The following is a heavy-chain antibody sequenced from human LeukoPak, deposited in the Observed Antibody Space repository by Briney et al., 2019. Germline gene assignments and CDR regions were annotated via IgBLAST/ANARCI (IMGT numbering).Heavy chain of an antibody. CDR1: GYTFTGYY. D-gene: IGHD2-21*02. CDR3: ARAQAGLVTDY. CDR2: INPNSGGT. J-gene: IGHJ4*02. Sequence: GASVKVPCKASGYTFTGYYMHWVRQAPGQGLEWMGWINPNSGGTNYAQKFQGRVTMTRDTSISSAYMELSRLRSDDTAVYYCARAQAGLVTDYWGQGTLVTVSS. V-gene: IGHV1-2*02.